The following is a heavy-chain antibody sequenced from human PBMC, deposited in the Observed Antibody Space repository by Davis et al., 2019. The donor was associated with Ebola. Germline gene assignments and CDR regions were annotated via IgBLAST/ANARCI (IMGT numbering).Heavy chain of an antibody. CDR3: ARDRYGGNFGDYYYYGMDV. CDR2: ISSSSSTI. Sequence: GGSLRLSCAASGFTFSSYSMNWVRQAPGKGLEWVSYISSSSSTIYYADSVKGRFTISRDNAKNSLYLQMNSLRDEDTAVYFCARDRYGGNFGDYYYYGMDVWGQGTTVTVSS. J-gene: IGHJ6*02. D-gene: IGHD4-23*01. V-gene: IGHV3-48*02. CDR1: GFTFSSYS.